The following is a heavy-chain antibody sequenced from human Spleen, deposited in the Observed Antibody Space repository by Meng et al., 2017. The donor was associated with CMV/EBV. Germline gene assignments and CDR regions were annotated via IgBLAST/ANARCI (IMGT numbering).Heavy chain of an antibody. J-gene: IGHJ4*02. V-gene: IGHV4-39*07. D-gene: IGHD3-10*01. CDR2: LYYTGST. CDR1: GGSISSTNYY. Sequence: GSLRLSCTVSGGSISSTNYYWGWIRQPLGKGLEWIGSLYYTGSTDYNPSLKSRVTISVDTSKNQFSLKLSSVTAADTAVYYCARERRYYGSRSPDNWGQGTLVTVSS. CDR3: ARERRYYGSRSPDN.